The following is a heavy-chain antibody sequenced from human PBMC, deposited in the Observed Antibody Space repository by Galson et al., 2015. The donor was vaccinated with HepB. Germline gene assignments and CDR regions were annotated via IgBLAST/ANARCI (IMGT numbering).Heavy chain of an antibody. V-gene: IGHV1-2*02. CDR2: INPNSGGT. CDR3: ATDADCSSTSYPDPIPLFDY. D-gene: IGHD2-2*01. CDR1: GYTFTGYY. J-gene: IGHJ4*02. Sequence: QSGAEVKKPGESLKISCKASGYTFTGYYMHWVRQAPGQGLEWMGWINPNSGGTNYAQKFQGRVTMTRDTSISTAYMELSRLRSDDTAVYYCATDADCSSTSYPDPIPLFDYWGQGTLVTVSS.